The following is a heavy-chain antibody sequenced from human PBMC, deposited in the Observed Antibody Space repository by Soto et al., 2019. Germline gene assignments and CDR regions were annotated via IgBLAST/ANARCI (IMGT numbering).Heavy chain of an antibody. Sequence: EVQLVQSGAEVKKPGESLKISCKASEYSFTNYWIGWVRQMPGKGLEWVGIIYPSDSDTRYSPAFQCQVTISADKSITTAYRQWSSLKASDTAIYYCARSGGTRIVVEAFDIWGKGTMVTVSS. CDR2: IYPSDSDT. J-gene: IGHJ3*02. CDR1: EYSFTNYW. D-gene: IGHD2-2*01. V-gene: IGHV5-51*01. CDR3: ARSGGTRIVVEAFDI.